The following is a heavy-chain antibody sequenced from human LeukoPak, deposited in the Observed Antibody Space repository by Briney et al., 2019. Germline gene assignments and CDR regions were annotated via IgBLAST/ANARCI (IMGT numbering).Heavy chain of an antibody. CDR2: LNPKSGGT. CDR3: AREGENDYGDRYGMDV. D-gene: IGHD4-17*01. J-gene: IGHJ6*02. Sequence: ASVKVSCKASGYTFTGYFIHWIRQAPGQGLEWLGWLNPKSGGTRYAQKFQGWVTMTRDTSISTAYMELSRLRSEDTAVYYCAREGENDYGDRYGMDVWGQGTTVTVSS. CDR1: GYTFTGYF. V-gene: IGHV1-2*04.